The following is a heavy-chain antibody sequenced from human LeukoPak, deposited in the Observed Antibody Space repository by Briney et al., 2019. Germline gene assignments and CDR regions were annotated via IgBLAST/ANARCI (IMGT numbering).Heavy chain of an antibody. J-gene: IGHJ4*02. D-gene: IGHD2-21*02. V-gene: IGHV3-30*03. Sequence: GGSLRLSCAASGFTFDDYGMSWVRQAPGKGLEWVAVISYDGSNKYYADSVKGRFTISRDNSKNTLYLQMNSLRAEDTAVYYCARPGGDWNYFDYWGQGTLVTVSS. CDR1: GFTFDDYG. CDR3: ARPGGDWNYFDY. CDR2: ISYDGSNK.